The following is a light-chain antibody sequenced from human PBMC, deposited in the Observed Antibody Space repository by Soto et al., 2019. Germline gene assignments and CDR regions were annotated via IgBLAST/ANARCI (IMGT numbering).Light chain of an antibody. CDR3: QQSYSTPYT. J-gene: IGKJ2*01. CDR1: QSISTY. CDR2: AAS. Sequence: DIQMTQSPSSLSASVGDRVTITCRASQSISTYLKWYQQKPGKAPKLLIYAASRLQSGVPSRFSGSGSATVFTLTISSLQPEDFATYCYQQSYSTPYTFGRGTKVEIK. V-gene: IGKV1-39*01.